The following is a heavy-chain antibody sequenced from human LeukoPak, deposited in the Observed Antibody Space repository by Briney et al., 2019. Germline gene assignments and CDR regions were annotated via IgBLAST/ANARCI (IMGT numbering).Heavy chain of an antibody. D-gene: IGHD4-17*01. V-gene: IGHV3-7*05. CDR2: IKEDGSEK. CDR1: GFTLSKYW. CDR3: ARFPTGFDY. Sequence: PGGSLRLSCAASGFTLSKYWMSWVRQVPGKGLEWVASIKEDGSEKYYVDSVKGRFTISRDNAKNSLNLQMNSLRAEDTAMYYCARFPTGFDYWGQGTLVTVSS. J-gene: IGHJ4*02.